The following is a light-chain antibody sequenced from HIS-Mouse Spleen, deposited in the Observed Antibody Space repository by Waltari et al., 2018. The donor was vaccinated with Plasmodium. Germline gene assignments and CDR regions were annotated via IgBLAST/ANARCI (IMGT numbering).Light chain of an antibody. CDR1: QSISSW. CDR2: KAS. V-gene: IGKV1-5*03. J-gene: IGKJ1*01. Sequence: DIQMTQSPSSLSASLGDRFPITCRASQSISSWLAWYQQKPGKAPKLLIYKASSLESGVPSRFSGSGSGTEFTLTISSLQSDDFATYYCQQYNSYSWTFGQGTKVEIK. CDR3: QQYNSYSWT.